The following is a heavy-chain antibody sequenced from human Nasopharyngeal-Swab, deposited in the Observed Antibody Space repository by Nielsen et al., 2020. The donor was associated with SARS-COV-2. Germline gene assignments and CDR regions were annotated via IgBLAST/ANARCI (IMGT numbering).Heavy chain of an antibody. V-gene: IGHV3-48*02. CDR3: AREGGYRYGYRLYYYYGMDV. J-gene: IGHJ6*02. D-gene: IGHD5-18*01. CDR2: ISDSGGNT. Sequence: WIRQPPGKGLEWVSGISDSGGNTYHADSVKGRFTISRDNAKNSLYLQMNSLRDEDSAVYYCAREGGYRYGYRLYYYYGMDVWGQGTTVTVSS.